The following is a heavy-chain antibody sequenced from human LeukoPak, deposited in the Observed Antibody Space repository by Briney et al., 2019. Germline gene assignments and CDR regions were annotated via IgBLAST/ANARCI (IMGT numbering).Heavy chain of an antibody. CDR3: ARGISVVATYYFDY. CDR1: GGSISSGGYS. Sequence: PSETLSLTCAVSGGSISSGGYSWSWIRQPPGKGLEWIGYIYYSGSTNYNPSLKSRVTISVDTSKNQFSLKLSSVTAADTAVYYCARGISVVATYYFDYWGQGTLVTVSS. J-gene: IGHJ4*02. D-gene: IGHD2-15*01. V-gene: IGHV4-61*08. CDR2: IYYSGST.